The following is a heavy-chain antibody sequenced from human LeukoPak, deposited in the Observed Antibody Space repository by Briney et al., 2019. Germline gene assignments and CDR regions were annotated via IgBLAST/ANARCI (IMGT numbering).Heavy chain of an antibody. CDR3: ARSNWDIVGAASFDP. J-gene: IGHJ5*02. V-gene: IGHV1-69*04. Sequence: ASVKVSCKASGGTFSSYAISWVRQAPGQGLEWMGRIIPILGIANYAQKLQGRVTITADKSTSTAYMELSSLRSEDTAVYYCARSNWDIVGAASFDPWGQGTLVTVSS. CDR2: IIPILGIA. D-gene: IGHD1-26*01. CDR1: GGTFSSYA.